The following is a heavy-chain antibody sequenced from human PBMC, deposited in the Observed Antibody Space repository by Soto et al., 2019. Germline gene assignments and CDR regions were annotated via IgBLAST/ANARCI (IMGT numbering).Heavy chain of an antibody. CDR1: GFTFSSYA. CDR3: SKGVYSVDY. Sequence: GGSLRLSCAASGFTFSSYAMTWVRQAPGKGPEWVAGINYAGGETYYAASVRGRFTISRDNSKSTLYLQMGSLRAEDTAVYFCSKGVYSVDYWGQGTLVTVSS. CDR2: INYAGGET. J-gene: IGHJ4*02. D-gene: IGHD2-15*01. V-gene: IGHV3-23*01.